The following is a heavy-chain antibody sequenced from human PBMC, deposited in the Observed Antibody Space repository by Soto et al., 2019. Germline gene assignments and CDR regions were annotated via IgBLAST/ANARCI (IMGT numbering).Heavy chain of an antibody. CDR1: GFTFDDYA. D-gene: IGHD3-10*01. CDR2: ISWNSGSI. Sequence: PGGSLRLSCAASGFTFDDYAMHWVRQAPGKGLEWVSGISWNSGSIGYADSVKGRFTISRDNAKNSLYLQMNSLRAEDTALYYCAKGAGSVLDYYYYYMDVWGKGTTVTVSS. V-gene: IGHV3-9*01. CDR3: AKGAGSVLDYYYYYMDV. J-gene: IGHJ6*03.